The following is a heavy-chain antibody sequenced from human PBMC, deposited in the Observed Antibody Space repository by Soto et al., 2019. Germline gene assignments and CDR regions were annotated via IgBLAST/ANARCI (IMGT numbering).Heavy chain of an antibody. D-gene: IGHD2-15*01. Sequence: QVQLQESGPGLVKPSETLSLTCTVSGGSISSYYWSWIRQPPGKGLEWIGYIYYSGSTNYTPSLKSRVTIAVXTXKXXFSLKLSSVTAADTAVYYCARVYCSGGSCYSHFDYWGQGTLVTVSS. J-gene: IGHJ4*02. CDR3: ARVYCSGGSCYSHFDY. V-gene: IGHV4-59*01. CDR2: IYYSGST. CDR1: GGSISSYY.